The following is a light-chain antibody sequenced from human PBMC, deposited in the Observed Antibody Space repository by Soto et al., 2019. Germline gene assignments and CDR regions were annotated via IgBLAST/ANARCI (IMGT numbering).Light chain of an antibody. CDR1: QSVSDN. CDR2: GAS. V-gene: IGKV3-15*01. J-gene: IGKJ2*01. CDR3: QQYKNLLIYT. Sequence: EIVMTQSPATLSVSLGERATLSCRASQSVSDNLAWYQQKPGLAPRLLIYGASTRATGIPARFSGSGSGTEFTLTISSLQSEDFAISYCQQYKNLLIYTFGQGTKLEIK.